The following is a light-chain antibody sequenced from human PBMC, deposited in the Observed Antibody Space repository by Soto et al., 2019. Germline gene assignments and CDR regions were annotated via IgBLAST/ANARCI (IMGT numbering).Light chain of an antibody. CDR3: AAGDDSLNGWV. V-gene: IGLV1-44*01. J-gene: IGLJ3*02. Sequence: QLVLIQASSMSGTPGQRVTISCSGSSSNIGSNTVNWYQQVPGTAPKLLIYGNHERPSGVPDRFSGSKSGTSASLAISGLQSEDEADYYCAAGDDSLNGWVFGGGTKVTVL. CDR2: GNH. CDR1: SSNIGSNT.